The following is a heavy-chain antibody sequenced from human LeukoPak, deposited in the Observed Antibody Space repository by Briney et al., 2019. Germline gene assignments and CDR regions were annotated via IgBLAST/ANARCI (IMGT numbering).Heavy chain of an antibody. CDR1: GFTFSSYA. CDR3: ARGYSSGYFVFDY. J-gene: IGHJ4*02. V-gene: IGHV3-23*01. CDR2: ISGSGST. D-gene: IGHD3-22*01. Sequence: PGGSLRLSCAASGFTFSSYAMSWVRQAPGEGLEWVSAISGSGSTYYADSVKGRFTISRDNSKNTLYLQMNSLRAEDTAVYYCARGYSSGYFVFDYWGQGTPVTVSS.